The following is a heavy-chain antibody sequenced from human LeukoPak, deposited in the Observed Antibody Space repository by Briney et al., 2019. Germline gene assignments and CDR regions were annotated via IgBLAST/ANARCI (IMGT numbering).Heavy chain of an antibody. J-gene: IGHJ4*02. V-gene: IGHV1-46*01. CDR1: GYTFTSYY. CDR2: INPSGGST. CDR3: ATVPYYYDSSASKPFDY. D-gene: IGHD3-22*01. Sequence: GASVKVSCKASGYTFTSYYMHWVRQAPGQGLEWMGIINPSGGSTSYAQKFQGRVTMTEDTSTDTAYMELSSLRSEDTAVYYCATVPYYYDSSASKPFDYWGQGTLVTVSS.